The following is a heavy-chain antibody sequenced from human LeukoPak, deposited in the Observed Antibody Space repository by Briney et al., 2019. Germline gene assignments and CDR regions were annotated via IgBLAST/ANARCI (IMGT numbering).Heavy chain of an antibody. Sequence: PSETLSLTCTVSGDSISSGDYYWSWIRQPAGNGLEWIGRISSSGSTNYNPSLKSRVTISVDTSKNQFSLKLSSVTAADTAVYYCARVSGYDWESFYDYWGQGTLVTVAS. J-gene: IGHJ4*02. CDR3: ARVSGYDWESFYDY. CDR2: ISSSGST. CDR1: GDSISSGDYY. D-gene: IGHD5-12*01. V-gene: IGHV4-61*02.